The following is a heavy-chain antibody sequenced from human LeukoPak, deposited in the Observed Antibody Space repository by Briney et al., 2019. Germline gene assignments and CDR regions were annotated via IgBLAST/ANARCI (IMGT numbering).Heavy chain of an antibody. CDR3: AKDLQLTSSYNWFDP. CDR1: GFTFSGYA. V-gene: IGHV3-23*01. Sequence: GGSLRLSCAASGFTFSGYAMSWVRQAPGKGLEWVSASSGSGGSTYYADSVKGRFTISRDNSKNTLYLQMNSLRAEDTAVYYCAKDLQLTSSYNWFDPWGQGTLVTVSS. CDR2: SSGSGGST. D-gene: IGHD5-18*01. J-gene: IGHJ5*02.